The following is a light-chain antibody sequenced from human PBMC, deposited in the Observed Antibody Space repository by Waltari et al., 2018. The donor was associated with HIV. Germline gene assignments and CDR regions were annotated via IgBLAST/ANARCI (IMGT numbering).Light chain of an antibody. J-gene: IGLJ1*01. CDR1: SSDVGGYDS. CDR3: CSYAGSYTYV. CDR2: DDP. V-gene: IGLV2-11*01. Sequence: QSALTQPRSVSGSTGQPVTIYCTGNSSDVGGYDSVFWYQQHPGKAPKLMIYDDPKRPSGVPDRFSGSKSGDTASLTISGLQAEDEADYYCCSYAGSYTYVFGSGTKVTVL.